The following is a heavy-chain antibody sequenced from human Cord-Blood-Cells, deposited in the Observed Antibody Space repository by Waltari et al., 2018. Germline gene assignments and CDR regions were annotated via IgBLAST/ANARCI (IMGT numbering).Heavy chain of an antibody. V-gene: IGHV3-23*01. CDR3: AKHQGRYNWFDP. D-gene: IGHD3-10*01. CDR1: GFTFSSYA. J-gene: IGHJ5*02. CDR2: SSGSGGST. Sequence: EVQLLESGGGLVQPGGSLRLSCAASGFTFSSYAMSWVRQAPGKGVEWVSASSGSGGSTYYADSVKGRFTISRDNSKNTLYLQMNSLRAEDTAVYYCAKHQGRYNWFDPWGQGTLVTVSS.